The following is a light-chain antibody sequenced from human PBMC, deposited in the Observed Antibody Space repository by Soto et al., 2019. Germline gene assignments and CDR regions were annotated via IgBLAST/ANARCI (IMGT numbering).Light chain of an antibody. Sequence: QSALTQPASVSGSPGQSITISCTGTSSDVGGYNYVSWYQHHPGKAPKLMIYEVVNRPSGVSNRFSGSKSGITASLTISGRQAEDEADYYCTSYTSSSHLVFGTGTKLTVL. CDR2: EVV. J-gene: IGLJ1*01. CDR1: SSDVGGYNY. CDR3: TSYTSSSHLV. V-gene: IGLV2-14*01.